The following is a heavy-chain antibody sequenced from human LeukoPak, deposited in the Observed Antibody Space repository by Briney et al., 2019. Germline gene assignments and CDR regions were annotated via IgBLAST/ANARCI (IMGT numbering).Heavy chain of an antibody. CDR2: ISSSTSTI. CDR1: GFTFGSYS. V-gene: IGHV3-48*01. CDR3: ARDSDPLDYRSSPFDY. Sequence: GGSLRLSCAASGFTFGSYSMNWVRQAPGQGLEWVSYISSSTSTIYYADSVKGRFTISRDNVKNSLYLQLNSLRAEDTAVYYCARDSDPLDYRSSPFDYWGQGTLVTVSS. J-gene: IGHJ4*02. D-gene: IGHD4-11*01.